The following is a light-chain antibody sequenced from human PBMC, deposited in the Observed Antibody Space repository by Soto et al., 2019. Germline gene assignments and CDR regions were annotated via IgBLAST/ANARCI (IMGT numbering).Light chain of an antibody. CDR2: EVS. J-gene: IGLJ1*01. Sequence: QSALTQPPSASGSPGQSVTISCTGTSSDVGGYNYVSWYQQHPGKAPKLMIYEVSKRPSGVPDRFSGSKSGNTASLTVSGIQAEDEADYYRSSYAGSNNYVFGTWTKLTFI. CDR1: SSDVGGYNY. V-gene: IGLV2-8*01. CDR3: SSYAGSNNYV.